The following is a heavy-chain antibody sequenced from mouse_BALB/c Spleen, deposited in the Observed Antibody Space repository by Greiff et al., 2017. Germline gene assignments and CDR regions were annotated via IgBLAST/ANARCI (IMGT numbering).Heavy chain of an antibody. D-gene: IGHD1-1*01. Sequence: EVKLMESGGGLVKPGGSLKLSCAASGFTFSSYTMSWVRQTPEKRLEWVATISSGGSYTYYPDSVKGRFTISRDNAKNTLYLQMSSLKSEDTAMYYCTRSLTTVVATRGYAMDYWGQGTSVTVSS. CDR2: ISSGGSYT. J-gene: IGHJ4*01. CDR1: GFTFSSYT. CDR3: TRSLTTVVATRGYAMDY. V-gene: IGHV5-6-4*01.